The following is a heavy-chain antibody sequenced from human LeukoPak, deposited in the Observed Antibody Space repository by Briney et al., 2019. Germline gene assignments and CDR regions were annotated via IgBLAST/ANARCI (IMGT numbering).Heavy chain of an antibody. D-gene: IGHD2-15*01. Sequence: GASVKVSCKASGYTFTSYGISWVRQAPGQGLEWMGWISPFNGNTNYAQKVKGRVTMTTDTSTSTVYMELRSLRSDDTAVYYCARDLDIVVVAAALRHYGLDVWGQGTTVTVSS. CDR2: ISPFNGNT. V-gene: IGHV1-18*01. CDR1: GYTFTSYG. J-gene: IGHJ6*02. CDR3: ARDLDIVVVAAALRHYGLDV.